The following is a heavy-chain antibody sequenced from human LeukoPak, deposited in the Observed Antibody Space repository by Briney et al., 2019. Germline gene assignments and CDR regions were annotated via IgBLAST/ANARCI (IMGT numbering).Heavy chain of an antibody. Sequence: PGRSLRLSCAASGFTFDDYAMHWVRHAPGKGLEWVSGISWNSGSIGYADSVKGRFTISRDNAKNSLYLQVNSLRAEDTALYYCAKLRRSSWYYFDYWGQGTLVTVSS. CDR1: GFTFDDYA. V-gene: IGHV3-9*01. CDR3: AKLRRSSWYYFDY. J-gene: IGHJ4*02. CDR2: ISWNSGSI. D-gene: IGHD6-13*01.